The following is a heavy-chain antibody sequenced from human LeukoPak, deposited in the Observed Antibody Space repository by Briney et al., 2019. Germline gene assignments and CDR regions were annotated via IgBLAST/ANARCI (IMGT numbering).Heavy chain of an antibody. V-gene: IGHV3-15*01. J-gene: IGHJ4*02. CDR1: GFTFSNAW. Sequence: GGSLRLSCAASGFTFSNAWMSWVRQAPGKGLEWVGRIKSKTDGGTTDYAAPVKGRFTISRGDSKNTLYLQMNSLKTEDTAVYYCTTDTSPILWWWRLDYWGQGTLVTVSS. D-gene: IGHD2-21*01. CDR2: IKSKTDGGTT. CDR3: TTDTSPILWWWRLDY.